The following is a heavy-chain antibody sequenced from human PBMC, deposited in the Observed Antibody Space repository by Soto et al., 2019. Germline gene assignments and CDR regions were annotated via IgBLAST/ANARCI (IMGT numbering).Heavy chain of an antibody. Sequence: ASETLSLTCAVYGGSFSGYYWSWIRQPPGKGLEWIGEINHSGSTNYNPSLKSRVTISVDTSKNQFSLKVSSATAADTVVYYCARHSKRNYGLYYFDYWGLGALVTVSS. V-gene: IGHV4-34*01. CDR2: INHSGST. J-gene: IGHJ4*02. D-gene: IGHD4-4*01. CDR3: ARHSKRNYGLYYFDY. CDR1: GGSFSGYY.